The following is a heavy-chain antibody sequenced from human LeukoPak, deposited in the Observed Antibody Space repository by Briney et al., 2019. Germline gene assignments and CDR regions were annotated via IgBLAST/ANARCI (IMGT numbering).Heavy chain of an antibody. V-gene: IGHV4-38-2*02. D-gene: IGHD1-7*01. J-gene: IGHJ4*02. Sequence: PSETLSLTCTVSGYSISSGYYWGWIRQPPGKGLEWIGSIYHSGSTNYNPSLKSRVTISVDTSKNQFSLKLSSVTAADTAVYYCARFGEDWNFPNLQLDYWGQGTLVTVSS. CDR2: IYHSGST. CDR1: GYSISSGYY. CDR3: ARFGEDWNFPNLQLDY.